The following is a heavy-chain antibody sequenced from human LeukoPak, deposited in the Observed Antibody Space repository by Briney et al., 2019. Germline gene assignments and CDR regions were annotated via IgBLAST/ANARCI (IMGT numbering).Heavy chain of an antibody. V-gene: IGHV3-30*04. J-gene: IGHJ6*03. D-gene: IGHD3-22*01. Sequence: PGGSLRLSCAASGFTFSSYAMHWVRQAPGKGLEWVAVISYDGSNKYYADSVKGRFTISRDNSKNTLYLQMNSLRAEDTAVYYCAKNHYYDSSGYRDYYYYYMDVWGKGTTVTVSS. CDR1: GFTFSSYA. CDR3: AKNHYYDSSGYRDYYYYYMDV. CDR2: ISYDGSNK.